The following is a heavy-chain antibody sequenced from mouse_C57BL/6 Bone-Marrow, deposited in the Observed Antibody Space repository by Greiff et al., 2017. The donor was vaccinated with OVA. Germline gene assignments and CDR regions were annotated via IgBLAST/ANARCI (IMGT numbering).Heavy chain of an antibody. D-gene: IGHD1-1*01. CDR2: INPNYGTT. CDR1: GYSFTDYN. V-gene: IGHV1-39*01. J-gene: IGHJ4*01. CDR3: ARYDYYGSSYYAMDY. Sequence: VQLKESGPELVKPGASVKISCKASGYSFTDYNMNWVKQSNGKSLEWIGVINPNYGTTSYNQKFKGKATLTVDQSSSTAYMQLNSLTSEDSAVYYCARYDYYGSSYYAMDYWGQGTSVTVSS.